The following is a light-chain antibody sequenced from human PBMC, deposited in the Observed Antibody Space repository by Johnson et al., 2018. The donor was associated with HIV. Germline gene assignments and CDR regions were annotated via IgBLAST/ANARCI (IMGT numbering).Light chain of an antibody. Sequence: QSVLTQPPSVSAAPGQKVTISCSGSTSNIGKNSVSWYQQLPGTAPKLLIYDNNRRPSGTPDRFSGSKSGTSATLAITGLQTGDEADYYCGTWDSSLSASYVFGTGTKVSVL. V-gene: IGLV1-51*01. CDR1: TSNIGKNS. CDR2: DNN. CDR3: GTWDSSLSASYV. J-gene: IGLJ1*01.